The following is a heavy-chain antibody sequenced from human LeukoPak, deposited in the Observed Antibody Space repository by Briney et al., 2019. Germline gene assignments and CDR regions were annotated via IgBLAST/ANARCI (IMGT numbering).Heavy chain of an antibody. V-gene: IGHV3-74*01. CDR2: INKDGSVT. CDR3: VKVRGRARVGYFDY. D-gene: IGHD1-26*01. Sequence: GGSLRLSCAASGFTFDSYAMTWVRQAPGKGLVWVSRINKDGSVTDYAESVKGRFSISRDNAKNTLYLQMNSLRVEDTAIYYCVKVRGRARVGYFDYWGQGTLLTVSS. J-gene: IGHJ4*02. CDR1: GFTFDSYA.